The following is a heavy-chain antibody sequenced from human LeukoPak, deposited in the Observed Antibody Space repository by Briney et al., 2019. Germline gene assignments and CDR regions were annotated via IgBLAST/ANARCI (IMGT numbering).Heavy chain of an antibody. D-gene: IGHD3-3*01. CDR1: GYTFTSYG. CDR3: ARDRRGKSYYDFWSGYDTAGYFDY. V-gene: IGHV1-18*01. CDR2: ISAYNGNT. Sequence: ASVKVSCKASGYTFTSYGISLVRQAPGQGLEWMGWISAYNGNTNYAQKLQGRVTMTTDTSTSTAYMELRSLRSDDTAVYYCARDRRGKSYYDFWSGYDTAGYFDYWGQGTLVTVSS. J-gene: IGHJ4*02.